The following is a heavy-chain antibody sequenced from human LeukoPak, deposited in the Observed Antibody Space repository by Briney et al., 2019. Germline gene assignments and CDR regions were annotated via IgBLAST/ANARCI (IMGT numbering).Heavy chain of an antibody. V-gene: IGHV4-61*02. D-gene: IGHD1-1*01. J-gene: IGHJ4*02. Sequence: SETLSLTCTVSGVSISSGSYYWSWIRQPAGKGLEWIGRIYTSGNNNYNPSLKGRVTISVDTSKNQFSLKLSSVTAADTAVYYCARVAELEPYAPSFDYWGQGTLVTVSS. CDR3: ARVAELEPYAPSFDY. CDR2: IYTSGNN. CDR1: GVSISSGSYY.